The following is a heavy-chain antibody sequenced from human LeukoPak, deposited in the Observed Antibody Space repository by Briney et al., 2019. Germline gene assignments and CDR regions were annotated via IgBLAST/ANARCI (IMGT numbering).Heavy chain of an antibody. CDR1: VFTFSHYG. CDR2: ISGSWGST. D-gene: IGHD1-26*01. Sequence: GGSLRLSCAASVFTFSHYGVHWVREAPGKGLEWVSAISGSWGSTYYADSVKGRFTISRDNSKNTLYLQMNSLRAEDTAVYYCAKDAQAMVGATQSDYWGQGTLVTVSS. CDR3: AKDAQAMVGATQSDY. J-gene: IGHJ4*02. V-gene: IGHV3-23*01.